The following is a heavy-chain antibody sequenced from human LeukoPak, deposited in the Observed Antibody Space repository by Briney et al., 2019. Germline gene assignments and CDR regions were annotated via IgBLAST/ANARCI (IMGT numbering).Heavy chain of an antibody. D-gene: IGHD6-19*01. V-gene: IGHV3-30-3*01. J-gene: IGHJ6*02. CDR1: GFTFSSYA. CDR2: ISYDGSNK. Sequence: QAGGSLRLSCAASGFTFSSYAMHWVRQAPGKGLEWVAVISYDGSNKYYADSVKGRFTISRDNSKNTLYLQMNSLRAEDTAVYCCARDLLQWLVRLYYYGMDVWGQGTTVTVSS. CDR3: ARDLLQWLVRLYYYGMDV.